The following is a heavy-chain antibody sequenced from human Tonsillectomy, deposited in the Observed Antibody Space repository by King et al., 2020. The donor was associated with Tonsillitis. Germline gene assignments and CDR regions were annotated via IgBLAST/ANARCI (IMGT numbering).Heavy chain of an antibody. CDR2: ISPSGTGT. CDR1: GYTLTSFY. Sequence: QLVQSGAEVKKPGASVKVSCKASGYTLTSFYMHWVRQAPGQGLEWIGFISPSGTGTKYAQKFQGRVIMTRDTSTNTVYMELYSLRSEDTAIYYCARDPPTVVHLDYWGQGTLVTVSS. D-gene: IGHD4-11*01. V-gene: IGHV1-46*01. J-gene: IGHJ4*02. CDR3: ARDPPTVVHLDY.